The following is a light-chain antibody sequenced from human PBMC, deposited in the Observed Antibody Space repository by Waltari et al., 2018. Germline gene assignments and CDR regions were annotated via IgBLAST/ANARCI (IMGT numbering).Light chain of an antibody. CDR3: QSYDSDLSSWV. Sequence: QSVLTQPPSVSGAPGQRVTISCTGSRSNIGAGYAVPSDQQLPGTAPKLLIYATFNRPSGVPERFSGSKSGTSASLAITGLQAEDEADYYCQSYDSDLSSWVFGGGSELTVL. CDR1: RSNIGAGYA. CDR2: ATF. V-gene: IGLV1-40*01. J-gene: IGLJ3*02.